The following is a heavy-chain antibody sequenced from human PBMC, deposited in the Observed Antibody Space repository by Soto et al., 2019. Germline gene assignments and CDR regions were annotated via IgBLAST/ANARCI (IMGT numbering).Heavy chain of an antibody. D-gene: IGHD5-12*01. CDR3: ARGWLRDPWMY. J-gene: IGHJ4*02. V-gene: IGHV3-21*01. Sequence: EVQLVESGGGLVKPGGSLRLSCAASGFTFSTYNMNWVRQAPGKGLEWVASISSTSVYMYYANSLKGRFTISRANAKSSLYLQVXXLRAEDTAVYYCARGWLRDPWMYWGQGTLVTVSS. CDR2: ISSTSVYM. CDR1: GFTFSTYN.